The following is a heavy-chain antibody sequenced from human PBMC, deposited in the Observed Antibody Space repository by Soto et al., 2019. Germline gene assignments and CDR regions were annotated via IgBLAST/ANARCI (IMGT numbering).Heavy chain of an antibody. CDR3: ARADLRTHYFDY. J-gene: IGHJ4*02. CDR1: GYTFTYYG. D-gene: IGHD3-10*01. V-gene: IGHV1-18*01. CDR2: VSTYNGNT. Sequence: ASVKVSCKASGYTFTYYGVSWLRQAPGQGLEWMGWVSTYNGNTNYAQRFQGRITMTTDTSTNTVYMELRSLRSDDTAVYYCARADLRTHYFDYWGQGTLVTVSS.